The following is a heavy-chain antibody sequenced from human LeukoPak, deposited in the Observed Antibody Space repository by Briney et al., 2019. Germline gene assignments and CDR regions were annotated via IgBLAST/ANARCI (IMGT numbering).Heavy chain of an antibody. J-gene: IGHJ5*02. D-gene: IGHD2-15*01. CDR2: IYHSGST. Sequence: SSETLSLTCAVSGGSISSSNWWSWVRQPPGKGLEWIGEIYHSGSTNYNPSLKSRVTISVDKSKNQFSLKLSSVTAADTAVYYCARGIRGYLINWFDPWGQGTLVTVSS. CDR1: GGSISSSNW. V-gene: IGHV4-4*02. CDR3: ARGIRGYLINWFDP.